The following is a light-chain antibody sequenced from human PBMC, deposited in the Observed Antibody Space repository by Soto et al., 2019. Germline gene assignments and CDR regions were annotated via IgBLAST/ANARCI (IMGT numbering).Light chain of an antibody. CDR1: QGISNY. V-gene: IGKV1-27*01. CDR3: QKYNSAPLT. Sequence: DIQMTQSPSSLSASVGDRVTITCRAIQGISNYLAWYQQKHGKVPKLLIYAASTLQSGVPSRFSGSGSGTDFTLTISSRQPEDVATYYRQKYNSAPLTFGPGTNVDIK. CDR2: AAS. J-gene: IGKJ3*01.